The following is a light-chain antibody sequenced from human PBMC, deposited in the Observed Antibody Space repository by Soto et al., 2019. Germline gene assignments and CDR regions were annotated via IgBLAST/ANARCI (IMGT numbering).Light chain of an antibody. V-gene: IGLV2-14*01. CDR1: SSDVGGYNY. Sequence: HSALTQPASVSGSPGQSITISCTGTSSDVGGYNYVSWYQQHPGKAPKLMIYEVSNRPSGVSNRFSGSKSGNTASLTISGLQAEDEADYYCSSYTSSSTHYVFGTGTKVTVL. CDR3: SSYTSSSTHYV. J-gene: IGLJ1*01. CDR2: EVS.